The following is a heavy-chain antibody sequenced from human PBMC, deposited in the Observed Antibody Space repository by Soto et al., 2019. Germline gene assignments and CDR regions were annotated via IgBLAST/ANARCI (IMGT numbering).Heavy chain of an antibody. CDR3: ATGGSYSSSTGWLYWYVDL. CDR1: SGSISTNNW. Sequence: QVQLQESGPGLVKPSGTLSLTCAVSSGSISTNNWWSWVRQPPGEGLEWIEEIHHSGTTNYNPSLNSLVTMSVDKSKNQFSLKLNAVTAADTAVYYWATGGSYSSSTGWLYWYVDLWGRGTLVSVSS. CDR2: IHHSGTT. V-gene: IGHV4-4*02. J-gene: IGHJ2*01. D-gene: IGHD2-2*01.